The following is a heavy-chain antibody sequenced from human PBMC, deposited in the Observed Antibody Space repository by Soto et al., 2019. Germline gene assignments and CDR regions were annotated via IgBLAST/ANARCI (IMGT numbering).Heavy chain of an antibody. CDR1: GFTFSSYW. V-gene: IGHV3-7*05. D-gene: IGHD2-21*02. CDR2: IKQDGSEK. J-gene: IGHJ5*02. Sequence: GGSLRLSCAASGFTFSSYWMSWVRRAPGKGLEWVANIKQDGSEKYYVDSVKGRFTISRDNAKNSLYLQMNSLRAEDTAVYYCARDLVFVKYCEGSGDCYPNWFDPWGQGTLVTVSS. CDR3: ARDLVFVKYCEGSGDCYPNWFDP.